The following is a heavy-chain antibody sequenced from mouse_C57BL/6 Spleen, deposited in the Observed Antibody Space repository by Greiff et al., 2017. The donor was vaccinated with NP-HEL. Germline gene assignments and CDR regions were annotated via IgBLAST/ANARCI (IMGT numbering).Heavy chain of an antibody. J-gene: IGHJ1*03. CDR2: IDPSDSYT. Sequence: QVQLQQPGAELVMPGASVKLSCKASGYTFTSYWMHWVKQRPGQGLEWIGEIDPSDSYTNYNQKFKGKSTLTVDKSSSTAYMQLSSLTSEDSAVYYCARKEGYLLRYFDVWGTGTTVTVSA. V-gene: IGHV1-69*01. D-gene: IGHD2-1*01. CDR3: ARKEGYLLRYFDV. CDR1: GYTFTSYW.